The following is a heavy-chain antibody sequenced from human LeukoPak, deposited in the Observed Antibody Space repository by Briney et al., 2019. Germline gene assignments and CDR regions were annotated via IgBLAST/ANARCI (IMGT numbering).Heavy chain of an antibody. CDR3: ARARGPSGGYLGY. Sequence: GASVKVSCKASGYTFTGYYMHWVRQAPGQELEWMGWINPNSGGTNYAQKFQGRVTMTRDTSISTAYMELSRLRSDDTAVYYCARARGPSGGYLGYWGQGTLVTVSS. CDR1: GYTFTGYY. V-gene: IGHV1-2*02. CDR2: INPNSGGT. D-gene: IGHD3-22*01. J-gene: IGHJ4*02.